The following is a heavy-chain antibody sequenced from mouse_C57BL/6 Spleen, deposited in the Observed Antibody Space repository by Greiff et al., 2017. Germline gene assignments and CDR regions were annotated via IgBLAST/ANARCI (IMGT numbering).Heavy chain of an antibody. CDR2: IYPGDGDT. Sequence: QVQLQQSGPELVKPGASVKISCKASGYAFSSYWMNWVKQRPGKGLEWIGRIYPGDGDTNYNGKFKGKATLTAEKSTSPAYMQLSSLTSEDSAVYFCARGDYWYFDVWGTGTTVTVSS. V-gene: IGHV1-82*01. J-gene: IGHJ1*03. CDR1: GYAFSSYW. CDR3: ARGDYWYFDV.